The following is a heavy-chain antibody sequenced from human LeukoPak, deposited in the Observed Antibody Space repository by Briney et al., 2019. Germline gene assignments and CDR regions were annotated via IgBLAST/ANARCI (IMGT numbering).Heavy chain of an antibody. V-gene: IGHV3-23*01. CDR2: IRGGGDST. Sequence: PGGSLRLSCAASAFTFISFCMNCVRHPPAKGREWVSTIRGGGDSTYYADSVRGSFTGSRDNSMNTLYLQVNSLRAEDTAVYYCAKEHSRYHYYAGTDVGRRGTTVTVSS. D-gene: IGHD4-11*01. J-gene: IGHJ6*02. CDR1: AFTFISFC. CDR3: AKEHSRYHYYAGTDV.